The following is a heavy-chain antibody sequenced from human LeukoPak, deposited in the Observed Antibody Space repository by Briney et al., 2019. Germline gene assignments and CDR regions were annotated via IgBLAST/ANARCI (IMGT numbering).Heavy chain of an antibody. Sequence: GGSLRLSCAASGFTFSSYGMHWVRQAPGRGLEWVAVIWYDGSNKYYADSVKGRFTISRDNSKNTVYLQMNSLRAEDTAVYYCAKDQGGYCSSFSCYSGDYGYFQHWGQGTLVTVSS. CDR3: AKDQGGYCSSFSCYSGDYGYFQH. D-gene: IGHD2-2*03. J-gene: IGHJ1*01. CDR1: GFTFSSYG. V-gene: IGHV3-33*06. CDR2: IWYDGSNK.